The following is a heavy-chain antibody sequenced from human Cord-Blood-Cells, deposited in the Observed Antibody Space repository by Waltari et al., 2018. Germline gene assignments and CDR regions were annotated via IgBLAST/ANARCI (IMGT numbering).Heavy chain of an antibody. D-gene: IGHD3-3*01. CDR1: GGSISSSSYY. V-gene: IGHV4-39*01. CDR3: ARRFPYYDFWSGYYDAFDI. J-gene: IGHJ3*02. Sequence: QLQLQESGPGLVKPSETLSLTCTVSGGSISSSSYYWGWIRQPPGKGLEWIGSIYYSGSTYYHPSLKGRVTISVDTSKNQFSRKLSSVTAADTAVYYCARRFPYYDFWSGYYDAFDIWGQGTMVTVSS. CDR2: IYYSGST.